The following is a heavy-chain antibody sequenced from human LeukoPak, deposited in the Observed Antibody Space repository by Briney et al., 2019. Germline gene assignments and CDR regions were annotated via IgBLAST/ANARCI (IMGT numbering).Heavy chain of an antibody. V-gene: IGHV1-46*04. CDR2: INPSGGSA. D-gene: IGHD3-10*01. Sequence: ASVKVSCKASGYTFTSYYMHWVRQAPRQGLEWMGIINPSGGSATYAQKLQGRVTMTRDTSTSTVYMELSSLRSEDTAVYYCARGLGSGSYYGSWGQGTLVTVSS. J-gene: IGHJ5*02. CDR3: ARGLGSGSYYGS. CDR1: GYTFTSYY.